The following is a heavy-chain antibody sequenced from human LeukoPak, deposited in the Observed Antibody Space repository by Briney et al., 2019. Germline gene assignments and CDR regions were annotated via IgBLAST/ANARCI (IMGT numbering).Heavy chain of an antibody. CDR1: GFTFSSYA. CDR2: ISYDGSNK. D-gene: IGHD2-15*01. Sequence: GGSLRLSCAASGFTFSSYAMHWVRQAPGKGLEWVAVISYDGSNKYYADSVKGRFTISRDNAKNSLYLQMNSLGAEDTAVYYCARDRSVVVVAAGDYWGQGTLVTVSS. J-gene: IGHJ4*02. V-gene: IGHV3-30-3*01. CDR3: ARDRSVVVVAAGDY.